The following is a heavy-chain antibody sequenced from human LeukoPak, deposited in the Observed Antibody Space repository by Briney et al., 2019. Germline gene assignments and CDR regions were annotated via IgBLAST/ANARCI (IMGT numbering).Heavy chain of an antibody. CDR2: MNPNSGNT. D-gene: IGHD6-19*01. J-gene: IGHJ4*02. V-gene: IGHV1-8*01. Sequence: GASVKVSCKASGYTFTSCDINWVRQAPGQGLEWMGWMNPNSGNTGYGQSFQGRTTMTRDISIGTAYMELSNLTSEDTAIYYCTRGSSGRRDNWGQGTLVTVSA. CDR1: GYTFTSCD. CDR3: TRGSSGRRDN.